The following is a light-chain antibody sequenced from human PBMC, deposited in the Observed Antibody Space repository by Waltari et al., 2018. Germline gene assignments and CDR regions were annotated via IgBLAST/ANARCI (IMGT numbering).Light chain of an antibody. Sequence: QSALIQPPSVSGSPGQSVAIYCTGTSSDIGSYNFVSWYQQFPGTAPKLLIYEVTNRPSGVPDRFSGSKSGYTASLASSGLQPEDEADYYCSSYTTSSTVIFGGGTKLTVL. J-gene: IGLJ2*01. CDR2: EVT. V-gene: IGLV2-18*02. CDR3: SSYTTSSTVI. CDR1: SSDIGSYNF.